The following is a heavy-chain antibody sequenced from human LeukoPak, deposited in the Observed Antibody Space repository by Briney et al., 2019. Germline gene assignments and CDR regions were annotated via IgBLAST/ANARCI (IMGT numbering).Heavy chain of an antibody. J-gene: IGHJ4*02. Sequence: GSLRLSCAASGFTFSSHSINWVRQAPGKGLEWIGEINHSGSTNYNPSLRTRVTISVDTSKNQFSLKLNSVTVADTAMCYCAARGEYSGSGTRWGQGALVTVSS. CDR2: INHSGST. D-gene: IGHD3-10*01. CDR3: AARGEYSGSGTR. V-gene: IGHV4-34*08. CDR1: GFTFSSHS.